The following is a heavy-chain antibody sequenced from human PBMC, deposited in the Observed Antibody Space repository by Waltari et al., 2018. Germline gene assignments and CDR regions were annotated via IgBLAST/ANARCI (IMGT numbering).Heavy chain of an antibody. J-gene: IGHJ6*03. CDR3: ARRGGRLLYYYYMDV. CDR2: INHSGST. V-gene: IGHV4-34*01. CDR1: GGSFSGYY. D-gene: IGHD3-10*01. Sequence: QVQLQQWGAGLLKPSETLSLTCAVYGGSFSGYYWSWIRQPPGKGLEWIGEINHSGSTNYNPSLKSRVTISVDTSKNQCSLKLSSVTAVDTAVYYCARRGGRLLYYYYMDVWGKGTTVTISS.